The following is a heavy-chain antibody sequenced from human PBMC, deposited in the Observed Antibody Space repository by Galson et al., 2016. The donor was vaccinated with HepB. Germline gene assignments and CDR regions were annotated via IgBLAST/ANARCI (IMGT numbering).Heavy chain of an antibody. V-gene: IGHV2-5*02. CDR1: GFSLLTNGVG. CDR2: IYWDDDQ. D-gene: IGHD4-23*01. CDR3: ARLTWRGRDSRGNLFLFDY. J-gene: IGHJ4*02. Sequence: LVKPTQTLTLACTFSGFSLLTNGVGVGWIRQTPGQALEWLALIYWDDDQRYTPALKSRLTTTKDIRKNQVVLTMTDIDPVDAGTFYCARLTWRGRDSRGNLFLFDYWGQGIRVTVSS.